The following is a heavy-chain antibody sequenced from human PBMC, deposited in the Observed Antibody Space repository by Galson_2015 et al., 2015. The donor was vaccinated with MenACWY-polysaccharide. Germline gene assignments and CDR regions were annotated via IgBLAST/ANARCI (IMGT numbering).Heavy chain of an antibody. D-gene: IGHD2-2*01. V-gene: IGHV3-21*01. CDR2: I. J-gene: IGHJ6*03. CDR3: ARDPSQLLPHYYYYYMDV. Sequence: ISYADSVKGRFTISRDNAKNSLYLQMNSLRAEDTAVYYCARDPSQLLPHYYYYYMDVWGKGTTVTVSS.